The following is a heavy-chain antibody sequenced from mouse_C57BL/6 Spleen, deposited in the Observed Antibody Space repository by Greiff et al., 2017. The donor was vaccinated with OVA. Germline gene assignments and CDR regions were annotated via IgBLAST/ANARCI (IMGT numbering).Heavy chain of an antibody. V-gene: IGHV1-69*01. CDR1: GYTFTSYW. J-gene: IGHJ2*01. CDR3: ARKEDYYGSSDY. Sequence: QVQLQQPGAELVMPGASVKLSCKASGYTFTSYWMHWVKQRPGQGLEWIGEIDPSDSYTNYNPKFKGKSTLTVEKSSCTAYMQLSSLTSEDSAVYYCARKEDYYGSSDYWGQGTTLTVSS. D-gene: IGHD1-1*01. CDR2: IDPSDSYT.